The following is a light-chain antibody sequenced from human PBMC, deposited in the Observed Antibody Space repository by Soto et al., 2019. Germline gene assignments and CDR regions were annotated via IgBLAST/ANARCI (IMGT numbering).Light chain of an antibody. CDR1: SSDVGSYNL. CDR2: GGS. CDR3: CSYAGNSLYV. J-gene: IGLJ1*01. Sequence: QSVLTQPASVSGSPGKSITISCTGTSSDVGSYNLFPWYQQPTGKAPQLMIYGGSKRPTGVSNRFSSSRSANTASLTISGLQAEDEADYSGCSYAGNSLYVIGTGTKVTGL. V-gene: IGLV2-23*01.